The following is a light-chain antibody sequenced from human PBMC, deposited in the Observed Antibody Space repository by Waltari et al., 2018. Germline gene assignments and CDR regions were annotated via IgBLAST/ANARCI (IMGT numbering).Light chain of an antibody. V-gene: IGLV2-14*01. Sequence: QSALPQPASVSGSPGQSITLPCTGTSSDVGAYNYVSWYQHHPGKAPKIMIYQVGNRPSGVSNRLSGSKSGNTASLTISGLQAEDEGDYYCSSYTTSGTFVFGGGTKLTVL. J-gene: IGLJ2*01. CDR2: QVG. CDR1: SSDVGAYNY. CDR3: SSYTTSGTFV.